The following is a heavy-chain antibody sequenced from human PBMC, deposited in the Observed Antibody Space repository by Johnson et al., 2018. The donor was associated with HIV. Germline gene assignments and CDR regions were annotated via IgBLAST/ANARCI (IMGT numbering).Heavy chain of an antibody. Sequence: QVQLVESGGGLVQPGGSQRLSCAASGFIFSDYYMTCIRQAPGKGLEWVSAISGSGGSTYYADSVKGRFTISRNNAKNSLYLQMNSLSPGDTAVYYCGRGSSEAFKFWGQGKMVTVFS. J-gene: IGHJ3*01. V-gene: IGHV3-11*04. D-gene: IGHD2-15*01. CDR2: ISGSGGST. CDR1: GFIFSDYY. CDR3: GRGSSEAFKF.